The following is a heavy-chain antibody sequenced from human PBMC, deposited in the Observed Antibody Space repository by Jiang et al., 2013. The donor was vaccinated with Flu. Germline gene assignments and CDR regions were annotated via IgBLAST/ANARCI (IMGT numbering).Heavy chain of an antibody. CDR1: GFTFDDYA. Sequence: QLVESGGGVVQPGESLRLSCAASGFTSGFTSGFTFDDYAMHWVRQIPGKGLEWVAIISGAGDATSYADSVKGRFTISRDNSKDSLFLQMDSLRTDDTALYYCARDRSWLNAFDLWGHGTMVTVSS. J-gene: IGHJ3*01. CDR3: ARDRSWLNAFDL. CDR2: ISGAGDAT. V-gene: IGHV3-43*02. D-gene: IGHD5-24*01.